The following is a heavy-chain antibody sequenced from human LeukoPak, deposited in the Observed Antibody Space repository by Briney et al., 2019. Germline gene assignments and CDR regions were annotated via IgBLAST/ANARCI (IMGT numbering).Heavy chain of an antibody. J-gene: IGHJ4*02. CDR1: GYTFTSYA. CDR3: ARGVMQYDILTGYEYFDY. D-gene: IGHD3-9*01. CDR2: INTNTGNP. V-gene: IGHV7-4-1*02. Sequence: GASVKVSCKASGYTFTSYAMNWVRQAPGQGLEWMGWINTNTGNPTYAQGFTGRFVFSLDTSVSTAYLQISSLKAEDTAVYYCARGVMQYDILTGYEYFDYWGQGTLVTVSS.